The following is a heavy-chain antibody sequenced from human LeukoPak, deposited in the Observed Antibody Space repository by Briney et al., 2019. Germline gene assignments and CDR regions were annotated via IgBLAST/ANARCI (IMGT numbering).Heavy chain of an antibody. Sequence: GGSLRLSCAASGFTFSSYWMHWVGQAPGEGLVWVSRIEGDGSSTRYADSVKGRFTISRDNAKNTLYLQMSSLRAEDTAVYYCARVGYNYGYDYWGQGTLVTVSS. CDR1: GFTFSSYW. V-gene: IGHV3-74*01. CDR3: ARVGYNYGYDY. D-gene: IGHD5-18*01. J-gene: IGHJ4*02. CDR2: IEGDGSST.